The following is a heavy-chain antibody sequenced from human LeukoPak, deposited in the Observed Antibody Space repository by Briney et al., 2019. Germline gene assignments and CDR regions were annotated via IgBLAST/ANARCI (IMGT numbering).Heavy chain of an antibody. CDR3: ARGRRIVPAAIVWDNEDY. D-gene: IGHD2-2*01. V-gene: IGHV1-2*02. CDR1: GYTFTGYY. J-gene: IGHJ4*02. CDR2: INPNSGGT. Sequence: ASVKVSCKASGYTFTGYYMHWVRQAPGQGLEWMGWINPNSGGTNYAQKFQGRVTMTRDTSISTAYMELRSLRSDDTAVYYCARGRRIVPAAIVWDNEDYWGQGTLVTVPS.